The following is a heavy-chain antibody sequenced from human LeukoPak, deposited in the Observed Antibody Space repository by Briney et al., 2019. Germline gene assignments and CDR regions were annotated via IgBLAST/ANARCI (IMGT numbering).Heavy chain of an antibody. Sequence: GGTLRLYCAASGFSFSSYAMGWVGQAPGLGLEWVSGIRDRGGSTYYEDSMKGRFTISRNNSQKTIYLQMHSLRAADTAIYYCAKAGDATSPGGSFDSWGQGTLVTVST. J-gene: IGHJ4*02. V-gene: IGHV3-23*01. CDR2: IRDRGGST. CDR3: AKAGDATSPGGSFDS. CDR1: GFSFSSYA. D-gene: IGHD3-16*01.